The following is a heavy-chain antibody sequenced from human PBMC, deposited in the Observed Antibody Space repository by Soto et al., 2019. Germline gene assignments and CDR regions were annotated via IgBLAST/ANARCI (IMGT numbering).Heavy chain of an antibody. D-gene: IGHD2-15*01. Sequence: GGSLRLSCAASGFTFSSYAMSWVRQAPGKGLEWVSAISGSGGSTYYADSVKGRFTISRDNSKNTLYLQMNSLRAEDTAVYYCARDQGIWPHGPGWFDPWGQGTLVTVSS. J-gene: IGHJ5*02. CDR3: ARDQGIWPHGPGWFDP. CDR1: GFTFSSYA. V-gene: IGHV3-23*01. CDR2: ISGSGGST.